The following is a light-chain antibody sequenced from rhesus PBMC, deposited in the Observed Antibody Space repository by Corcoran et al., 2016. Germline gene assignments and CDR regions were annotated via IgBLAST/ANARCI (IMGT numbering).Light chain of an antibody. Sequence: QAALTQSPSVSGSPGQSVNISCTGTSSDIGGYNRVSWYQQHPGQAPKLMIYEVSKRPSGVSDRFSGSKSGNTASLTISGLQAEDEADYYCSSHASSIGYIFGAGTRLTVL. CDR1: SSDIGGYNR. CDR2: EVS. V-gene: IGLV2-13*02. CDR3: SSHASSIGYI. J-gene: IGLJ1*01.